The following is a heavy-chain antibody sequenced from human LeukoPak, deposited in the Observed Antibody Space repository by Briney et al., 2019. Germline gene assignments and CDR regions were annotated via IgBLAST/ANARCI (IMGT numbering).Heavy chain of an antibody. CDR1: GGSFSGCY. CDR2: INHSGST. Sequence: SETLSLTCAVYGGSFSGCYWSWIRQPPGKGLEWIGEINHSGSTNYNPSLKSRVTISVDTSKNQFSLKLSSVTAADTAVYYCARGVRALKQLAQWGQGTLVTVSS. D-gene: IGHD6-6*01. CDR3: ARGVRALKQLAQ. V-gene: IGHV4-34*01. J-gene: IGHJ4*02.